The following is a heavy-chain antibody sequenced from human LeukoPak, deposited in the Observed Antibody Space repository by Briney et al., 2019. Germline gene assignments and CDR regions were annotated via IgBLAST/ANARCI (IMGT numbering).Heavy chain of an antibody. CDR2: IYTSGST. J-gene: IGHJ5*02. CDR1: GGSISSYY. D-gene: IGHD3-3*01. V-gene: IGHV4-4*07. Sequence: SETLSLTCTVSGGSISSYYWSWIRQPAGKGLEWIGRIYTSGSTNYNPSLKSRVTMSVDTSKNQFSLKLSSVTAADTAVYYCARHSTDFWSGYQGNWFDPWGQGTLVTVSS. CDR3: ARHSTDFWSGYQGNWFDP.